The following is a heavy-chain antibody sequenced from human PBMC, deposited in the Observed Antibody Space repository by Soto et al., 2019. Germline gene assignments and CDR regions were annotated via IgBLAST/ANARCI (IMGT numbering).Heavy chain of an antibody. V-gene: IGHV3-30*18. CDR2: ISYDGSNK. CDR1: GFTFSSYG. J-gene: IGHJ6*02. CDR3: AKQYRMVAPGYYGMDV. D-gene: IGHD5-12*01. Sequence: GGSLRLSCAASGFTFSSYGMHWVRQAPGKGLEWVAVISYDGSNKYYADSVKGRFTISRDNSKNTLYLQMNSLRAEDTAVYYCAKQYRMVAPGYYGMDVWGQGTTVTVSS.